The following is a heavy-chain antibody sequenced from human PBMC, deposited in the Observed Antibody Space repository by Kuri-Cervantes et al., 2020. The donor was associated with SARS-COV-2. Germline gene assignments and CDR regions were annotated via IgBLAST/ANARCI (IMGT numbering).Heavy chain of an antibody. V-gene: IGHV3-23*01. CDR3: SLSSSSVYYYYMDV. Sequence: GGSLRLSCAACGFTFSSYDMHWVRQAPGEGLEWVSAISGSGGSTYYADSVKGRFTISRDNSKNTLYLQMNSLRAEDTAVYYCSLSSSSVYYYYMDVWGKGTTVTVSS. CDR1: GFTFSSYD. J-gene: IGHJ6*03. CDR2: ISGSGGST. D-gene: IGHD6-13*01.